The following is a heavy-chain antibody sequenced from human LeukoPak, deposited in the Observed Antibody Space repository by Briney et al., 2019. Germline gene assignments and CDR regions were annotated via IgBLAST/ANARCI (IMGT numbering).Heavy chain of an antibody. CDR3: AKQSYSSCYTALNF. Sequence: GGSLRLSCAASGFSFSNYPMTWVRQAPEEGLEWVSAISATGDSTYYADSVKGRLTISRDNFKHTLYLQMNSLRAEDTAVYYCAKQSYSSCYTALNFWGQGTLVTVSS. V-gene: IGHV3-23*01. CDR1: GFSFSNYP. CDR2: ISATGDST. D-gene: IGHD6-19*01. J-gene: IGHJ4*02.